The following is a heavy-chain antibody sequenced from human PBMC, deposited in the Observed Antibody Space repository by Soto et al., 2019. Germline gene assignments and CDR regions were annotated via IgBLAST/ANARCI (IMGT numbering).Heavy chain of an antibody. D-gene: IGHD7-27*01. Sequence: GGSLRLSCAASGFTFSNAWMSWVRQAPGKGLEWVGRIKSKTDGGTTDYAAPVKGRFTISRDDSKNTLYLQMNSLKTEDTAVYYCTPSFELGIGALIDYWGQGTLVTVSS. CDR3: TPSFELGIGALIDY. V-gene: IGHV3-15*01. CDR1: GFTFSNAW. CDR2: IKSKTDGGTT. J-gene: IGHJ4*02.